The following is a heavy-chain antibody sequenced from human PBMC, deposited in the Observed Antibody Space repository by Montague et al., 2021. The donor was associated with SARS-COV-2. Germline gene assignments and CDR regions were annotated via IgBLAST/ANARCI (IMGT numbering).Heavy chain of an antibody. CDR1: GGSTSNYY. J-gene: IGHJ4*03. CDR3: ARAQNICFFANCVNYFDL. CDR2: IFYTGST. Sequence: SETLSLTCSVSGGSTSNYYWTWIRQSPGKGLQWIGYIFYTGSTKFNPSLKSRVSVSLDTSKNHFSLRLSAVTAADTARYYCARAQNICFFANCVNYFDLWGLGALVTVSS. D-gene: IGHD3-3*01. V-gene: IGHV4-59*01.